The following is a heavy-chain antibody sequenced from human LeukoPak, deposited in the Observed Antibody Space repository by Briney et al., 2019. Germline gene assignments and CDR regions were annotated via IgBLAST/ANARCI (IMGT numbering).Heavy chain of an antibody. D-gene: IGHD6-19*01. J-gene: IGHJ5*02. Sequence: TSGTLSLTCAVYGGSFSGYYWSWIRQPPGKGLEWIGEINHSGSTNYNPSLKSRVTISVDTSKNQFSLKLSSVTAADTAVYYCARGFIAVAPWFDPWGQGTLVTVSS. CDR2: INHSGST. V-gene: IGHV4-34*01. CDR1: GGSFSGYY. CDR3: ARGFIAVAPWFDP.